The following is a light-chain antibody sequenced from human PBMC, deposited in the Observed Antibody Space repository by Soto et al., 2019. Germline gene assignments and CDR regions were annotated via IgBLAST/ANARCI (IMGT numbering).Light chain of an antibody. Sequence: ALTQPPSASGTPGQRVTTSCSGSSSNIGSNTVNWYQQLPGTAPKLLIYSNNQRPSGVPDRFSGSKSGTSASLAISGLQSEDEADYYCAAWDDSLNGEVFGTGTKVTVL. CDR3: AAWDDSLNGEV. V-gene: IGLV1-44*01. CDR2: SNN. J-gene: IGLJ1*01. CDR1: SSNIGSNT.